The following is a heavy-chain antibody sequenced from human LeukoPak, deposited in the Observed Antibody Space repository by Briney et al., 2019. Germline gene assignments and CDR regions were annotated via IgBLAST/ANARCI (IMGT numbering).Heavy chain of an antibody. D-gene: IGHD2-2*02. Sequence: PSETLSLTCAVSGGSFRGYYWSWIRQPPGKGLEWIGEINHSGSTNYNPSLKSRVTTSVDTSKNQFSLKLSSVTAADTAVYYCARWVGYCSSTSCYMDYWGQGTLVTVSS. CDR3: ARWVGYCSSTSCYMDY. J-gene: IGHJ4*02. CDR1: GGSFRGYY. CDR2: INHSGST. V-gene: IGHV4-34*01.